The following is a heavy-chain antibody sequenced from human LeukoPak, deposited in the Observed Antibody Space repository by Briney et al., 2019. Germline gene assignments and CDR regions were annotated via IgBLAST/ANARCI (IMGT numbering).Heavy chain of an antibody. CDR1: GGSISSHY. CDR3: AREGSSSNFDY. CDR2: IYYSGST. V-gene: IGHV4-59*11. J-gene: IGHJ4*02. Sequence: PSETLSLTCTVSGGSISSHYWSWIRQPPGKGLEWIGYIYYSGSTNYNPSLKSRVTISVDTSKNQFSLKLSSVTAADTAVYYCAREGSSSNFDYWGQETLVTVSS. D-gene: IGHD6-13*01.